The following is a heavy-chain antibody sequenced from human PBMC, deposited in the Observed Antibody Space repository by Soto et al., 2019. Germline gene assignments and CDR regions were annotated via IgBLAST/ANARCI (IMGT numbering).Heavy chain of an antibody. D-gene: IGHD1-26*01. Sequence: QVQLQESGPGLVKPSQTLSLTCTVSGGSISSGGYYWSWIRQHPGKGLERIGYIYYSGSTYYNPSLKSRVTMSVDTSKNQFSLKLSSVTAADTAVYYCARALIQWELPGSAFDIWGQGTMVTVSS. J-gene: IGHJ3*02. CDR2: IYYSGST. CDR3: ARALIQWELPGSAFDI. V-gene: IGHV4-31*03. CDR1: GGSISSGGYY.